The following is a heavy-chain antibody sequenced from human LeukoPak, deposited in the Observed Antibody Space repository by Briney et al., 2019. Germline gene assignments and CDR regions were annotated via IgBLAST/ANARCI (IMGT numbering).Heavy chain of an antibody. D-gene: IGHD2-2*01. CDR3: ARDRGVVVPAAGDY. J-gene: IGHJ4*02. Sequence: QAGGSLRLSCAASGFTFSSYAMSWVRQAPGKGLEWVSAISGSGGSIYYADSVKGRFTISRDNAKSSLYLQMNSLRAEDTAVYYCARDRGVVVPAAGDYWGQGTLVTVSS. V-gene: IGHV3-23*01. CDR1: GFTFSSYA. CDR2: ISGSGGSI.